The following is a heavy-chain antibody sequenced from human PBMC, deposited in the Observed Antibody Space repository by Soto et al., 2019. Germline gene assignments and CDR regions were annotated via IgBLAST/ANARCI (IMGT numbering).Heavy chain of an antibody. CDR1: GFTFGDYA. V-gene: IGHV3-9*01. J-gene: IGHJ6*02. Sequence: PGGSLRLSCAASGFTFGDYAMQWVRQAPGKGLEWVSAISWNSGSIDYADSVKGRFTISRDNAKNSLYLQMNSLRAEDTAVYYCARDGLSSSFPYYYGMDVWGQGTTVTVSS. CDR3: ARDGLSSSFPYYYGMDV. CDR2: ISWNSGSI. D-gene: IGHD6-6*01.